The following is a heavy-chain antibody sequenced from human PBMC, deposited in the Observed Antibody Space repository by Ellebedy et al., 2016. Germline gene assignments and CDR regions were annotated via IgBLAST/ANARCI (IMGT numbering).Heavy chain of an antibody. CDR1: GGSISSDNYY. V-gene: IGHV4-61*02. Sequence: SETLSLXXTVSGGSISSDNYYWNWIRQPAGKGLEWIGRISTSGSTNYNPSLRSRVTMSVDTSNDQISLKLSSVTAADTAVYYCARGDCGGYCSGGPCCNSYYYYMDVWGKGTTVTVSS. CDR2: ISTSGST. D-gene: IGHD2-15*01. CDR3: ARGDCGGYCSGGPCCNSYYYYMDV. J-gene: IGHJ6*03.